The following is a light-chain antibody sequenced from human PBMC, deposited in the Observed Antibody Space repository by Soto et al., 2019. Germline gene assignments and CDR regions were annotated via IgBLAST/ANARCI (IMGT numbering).Light chain of an antibody. CDR2: DAS. CDR1: QSISNY. V-gene: IGKV3-11*01. CDR3: QQRNIWPPVT. Sequence: EIVLTQSPGTLSLSPGERATLYCRASQSISNYLAWYQQKPGQAPRPLIYDASNRAAGIPARFSGSGSGTDFTLTISSLEPEDSAVYYCQQRNIWPPVTFGQGTRLEIK. J-gene: IGKJ5*01.